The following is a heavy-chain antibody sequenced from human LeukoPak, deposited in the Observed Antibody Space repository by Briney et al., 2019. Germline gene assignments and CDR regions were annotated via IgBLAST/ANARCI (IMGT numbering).Heavy chain of an antibody. J-gene: IGHJ5*02. Sequence: GGSLRLSCAAPGFTFSSYAMSWVRQAPGKGLEWVSAISGSGGSTYYADSVKGRFTISRDNSKNTLYLQMNSLRAEDTAVYYCAKAGTRQWLVRGLNWFDPWGQGTLVTVSS. CDR3: AKAGTRQWLVRGLNWFDP. D-gene: IGHD6-19*01. CDR2: ISGSGGST. V-gene: IGHV3-23*01. CDR1: GFTFSSYA.